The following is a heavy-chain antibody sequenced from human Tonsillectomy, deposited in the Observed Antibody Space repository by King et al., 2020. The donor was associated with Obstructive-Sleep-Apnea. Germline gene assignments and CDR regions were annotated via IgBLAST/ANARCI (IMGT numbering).Heavy chain of an antibody. CDR2: ISGSGGST. CDR1: GFTFSSYA. D-gene: IGHD6-19*01. Sequence: QLVQSGGGLVQPGGSLRLSCAASGFTFSSYAMNWVRQAPGKGLEWVSGISGSGGSTYYADSVKGRFTISRDNSKNTLYLQMNSLRAEDTAIYYCAKDYEDSSASPDYYYYYFGMDVWGQGTTVTVSS. J-gene: IGHJ6*02. CDR3: AKDYEDSSASPDYYYYYFGMDV. V-gene: IGHV3-23*04.